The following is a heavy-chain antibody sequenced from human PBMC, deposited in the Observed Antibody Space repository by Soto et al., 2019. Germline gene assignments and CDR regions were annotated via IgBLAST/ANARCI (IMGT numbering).Heavy chain of an antibody. V-gene: IGHV4-34*01. CDR2: INHSGST. Sequence: SETLSLTCAVYGGSFSGYYWSWIRQPPGKGLEWIGEINHSGSTNYNPSLKSRVTISVDTSKNQFSLKLSSVTAADTAVYFCSSILVGAPRHSGFDSWGQGTLVTVSS. CDR3: SSILVGAPRHSGFDS. D-gene: IGHD2-2*01. CDR1: GGSFSGYY. J-gene: IGHJ4*02.